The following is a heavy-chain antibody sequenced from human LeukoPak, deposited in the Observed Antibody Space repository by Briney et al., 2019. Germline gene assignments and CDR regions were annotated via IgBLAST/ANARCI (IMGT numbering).Heavy chain of an antibody. J-gene: IGHJ4*02. CDR3: VKDRRPDGLYNFDY. D-gene: IGHD5-24*01. V-gene: IGHV3-23*01. Sequence: GGSLRLSCAASGFTLSNAWMNWVRQAPGQGLEWVSVIVGNGGGIEYAGSVKGRFTISRDNSKNTVYLQMNSLRAEDTAVYYCVKDRRPDGLYNFDYWGQGTLVTVSS. CDR2: IVGNGGGI. CDR1: GFTLSNAW.